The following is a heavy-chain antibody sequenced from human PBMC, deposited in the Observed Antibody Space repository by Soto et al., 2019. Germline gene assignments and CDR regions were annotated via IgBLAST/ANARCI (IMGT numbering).Heavy chain of an antibody. CDR3: ARDPHDFWTSYWFDP. Sequence: ASVKVSCKTSGYTFNTYGINWVRQAPGQGLELMGWISAYDGKTTYAEKFQGRVTLTTDTSTSTDYMELRSLRSDDTAIYYCARDPHDFWTSYWFDPWGQGTTVTVSS. J-gene: IGHJ5*02. V-gene: IGHV1-18*01. CDR1: GYTFNTYG. CDR2: ISAYDGKT. D-gene: IGHD3-3*01.